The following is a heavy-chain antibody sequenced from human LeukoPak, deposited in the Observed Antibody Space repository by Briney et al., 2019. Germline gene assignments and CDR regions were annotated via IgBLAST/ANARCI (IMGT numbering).Heavy chain of an antibody. V-gene: IGHV3-23*01. CDR3: AKDGYGSGSYSQYFDY. CDR1: GFTFSIYP. D-gene: IGHD3-10*01. Sequence: GGSLRLSCAASGFTFSIYPMSWVPQAPGKGLEWVSGISGSGGSTFYADSVKGRFTISRDISKNTLYLQMNSLRAEDTAIYYCAKDGYGSGSYSQYFDYWGQGTLVTVSS. J-gene: IGHJ4*02. CDR2: ISGSGGST.